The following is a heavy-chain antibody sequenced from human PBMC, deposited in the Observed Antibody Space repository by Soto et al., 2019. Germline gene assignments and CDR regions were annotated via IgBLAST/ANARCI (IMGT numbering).Heavy chain of an antibody. V-gene: IGHV6-1*01. CDR3: ARGEQYSGRIFDY. J-gene: IGHJ4*01. Sequence: SQTLSLTCAITGDSVSSNSAGWSWVRQSPSGGLEWLGSTYYRSKWYYEYAVSVRGRITINPDTSKNQYSLQLNSVTPEDTAVYFCARGEQYSGRIFDYWGQGTLVTVSS. CDR1: GDSVSSNSAG. D-gene: IGHD1-26*01. CDR2: TYYRSKWYY.